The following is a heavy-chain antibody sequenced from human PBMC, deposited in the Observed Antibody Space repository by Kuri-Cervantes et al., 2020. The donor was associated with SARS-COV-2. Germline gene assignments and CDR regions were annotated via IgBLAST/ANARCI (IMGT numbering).Heavy chain of an antibody. V-gene: IGHV4-61*09. Sequence: SETLSLTCTVSGGSISSGSYYWSWIRQPAGKGLEWIGYIYTSGSTYYNPSLKSRVTISVDTSKNQFSLKLSSVTAADTAVYYCARGQGIAVAGIIRPEGGDDAFDIWGQGTMVTVSS. CDR1: GGSISSGSYY. CDR3: ARGQGIAVAGIIRPEGGDDAFDI. D-gene: IGHD6-19*01. J-gene: IGHJ3*02. CDR2: IYTSGST.